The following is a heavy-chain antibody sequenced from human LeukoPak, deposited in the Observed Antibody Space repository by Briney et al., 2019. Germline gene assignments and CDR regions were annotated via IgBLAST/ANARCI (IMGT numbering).Heavy chain of an antibody. J-gene: IGHJ5*02. D-gene: IGHD2-15*01. CDR3: ATFCSGGDCYSFAP. V-gene: IGHV3-23*01. Sequence: GGSLRLSCVASGFTFNNYAMTWVRQAPGKGLEWVSTIIGSGGSTDYADSVKGRFTISRDNSKDTLFLQMDSLRVEDTAVYYCATFCSGGDCYSFAPWGQGTLVTVSS. CDR1: GFTFNNYA. CDR2: IIGSGGST.